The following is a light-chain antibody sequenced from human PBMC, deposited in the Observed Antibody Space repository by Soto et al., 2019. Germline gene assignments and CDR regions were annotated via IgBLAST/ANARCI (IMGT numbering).Light chain of an antibody. CDR3: HQYNSWPRVT. J-gene: IGKJ3*01. Sequence: EIVLTQSPDTLSVSPGERATLSCRASQSISRTLAWYQQKSGQPPRLLIYDASTRATGFPARFSGSGSGTELTVTIGSVQSEESAVSYWHQYNSWPRVTVGPGTKVEI. CDR2: DAS. CDR1: QSISRT. V-gene: IGKV3D-15*01.